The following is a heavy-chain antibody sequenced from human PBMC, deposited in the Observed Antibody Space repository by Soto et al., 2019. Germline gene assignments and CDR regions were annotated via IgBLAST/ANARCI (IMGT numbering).Heavy chain of an antibody. CDR3: AKSTTVTTTEYFQH. D-gene: IGHD4-17*01. CDR2: ISGSGGST. Sequence: HPGGSLRLSCAASGFTFSSYAMSWVRQAPGKGLEWVSAISGSGGSTYYADSVKGRFTISRDNSKNTLYLQMNSLRAEDTAVYYCAKSTTVTTTEYFQHWGQGTLVTVSS. J-gene: IGHJ1*01. V-gene: IGHV3-23*01. CDR1: GFTFSSYA.